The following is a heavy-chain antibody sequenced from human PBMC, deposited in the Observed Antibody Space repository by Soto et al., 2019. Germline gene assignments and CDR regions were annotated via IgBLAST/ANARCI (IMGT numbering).Heavy chain of an antibody. CDR3: TRRPKAADIGVGSLDL. V-gene: IGHV3-15*07. CDR1: GYSFTDAW. CDR2: IKSFADGGTT. J-gene: IGHJ4*02. D-gene: IGHD3-9*01. Sequence: EVKLVESGGDLVKPGGSLRLSCAASGYSFTDAWMNWVRQAPGKGLEWVGRIKSFADGGTTEYAAPVKGRFSISREDSTLTVFLQMNRLQTEDTAVYYCTRRPKAADIGVGSLDLWGRGTLVTVSA.